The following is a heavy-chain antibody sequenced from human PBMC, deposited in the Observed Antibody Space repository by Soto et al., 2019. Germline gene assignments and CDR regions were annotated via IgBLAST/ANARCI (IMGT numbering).Heavy chain of an antibody. Sequence: GGSLRLSCAVSGVTFRTYGMSWVRQVPGKGLEWVSSISGSDGITSHADSVKGRFSISRDTSKNTVILQMTNLRSEDTAIYYCAKETDKRSSWYFDHWGPGILVTVSS. CDR3: AKETDKRSSWYFDH. D-gene: IGHD6-13*01. V-gene: IGHV3-23*01. CDR1: GVTFRTYG. CDR2: ISGSDGIT. J-gene: IGHJ4*02.